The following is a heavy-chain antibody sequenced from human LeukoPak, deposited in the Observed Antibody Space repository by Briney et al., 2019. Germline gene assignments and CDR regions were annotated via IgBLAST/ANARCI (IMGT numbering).Heavy chain of an antibody. CDR1: GLTFSDYY. Sequence: PGGSLRLSCAASGLTFSDYYMSWIRQAPGKALEWVSYISGSGSTIYYADSVKGRFTISRDNAKNSLYLQMNSLRAEDTAVYYCARDSPLSGGDFDYWGQGTLVTVAS. V-gene: IGHV3-11*04. J-gene: IGHJ4*02. CDR2: ISGSGSTI. D-gene: IGHD2/OR15-2a*01. CDR3: ARDSPLSGGDFDY.